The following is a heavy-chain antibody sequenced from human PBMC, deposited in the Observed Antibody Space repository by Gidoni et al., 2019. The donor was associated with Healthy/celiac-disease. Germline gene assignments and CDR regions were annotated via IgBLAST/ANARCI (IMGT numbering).Heavy chain of an antibody. CDR2: INPSGGST. D-gene: IGHD3-16*01. CDR3: ARGGWGDGGKAYYFDY. J-gene: IGHJ4*02. V-gene: IGHV1-46*01. CDR1: GYNFTSDY. Sequence: QGQLVQSGAEVKKPGATVKGSCKGSGYNFTSDYMHWVRPAPGQGLEWMGMINPSGGSTSYAQQFPGRVTMTRDTSTSTVYMELSSLSSEDPAVYYCARGGWGDGGKAYYFDYWGPGTLVTVSS.